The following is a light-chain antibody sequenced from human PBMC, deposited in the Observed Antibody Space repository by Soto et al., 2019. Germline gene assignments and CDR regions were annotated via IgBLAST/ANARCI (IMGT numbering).Light chain of an antibody. J-gene: IGKJ1*01. V-gene: IGKV1-6*01. CDR3: LQDYTYPLT. CDR1: QGIKND. CDR2: AAS. Sequence: TQMTQAPSSLAASLRDGVTITCRASQGIKNDLGWYQQKPGKAPKLLIYAASSLQSGVPSRFSGSGSGTDFTLTISSLQPDDFATYYCLQDYTYPLTFGQGSKVDIK.